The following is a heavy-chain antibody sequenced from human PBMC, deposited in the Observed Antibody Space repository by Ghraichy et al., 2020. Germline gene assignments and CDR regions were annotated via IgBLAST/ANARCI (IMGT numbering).Heavy chain of an antibody. CDR1: GGSVSSGSYY. D-gene: IGHD3-16*02. Sequence: SETLSLTCTVSGGSVSSGSYYWSWIRQPPGKGLEWIGYIYYSGSTNYNPSLKSRVTISVDTSKNQFSLKLSSVTAADTAVYYCGTGPGKYDYVWGSYRHDRAEYFQHWGQGTLVTVSS. CDR2: IYYSGST. J-gene: IGHJ1*01. V-gene: IGHV4-61*01. CDR3: GTGPGKYDYVWGSYRHDRAEYFQH.